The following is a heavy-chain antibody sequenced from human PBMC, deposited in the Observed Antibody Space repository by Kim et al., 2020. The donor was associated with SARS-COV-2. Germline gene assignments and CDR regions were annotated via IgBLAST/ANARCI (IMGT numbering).Heavy chain of an antibody. CDR3: AKEMELYDILTPDY. V-gene: IGHV3-30*18. CDR1: GFTFSSYG. J-gene: IGHJ4*02. CDR2: ISYDGSNK. D-gene: IGHD3-9*01. Sequence: GGSLRLSCAASGFTFSSYGMHWVRQAPGKGLEWVAVISYDGSNKYYADSVKGRFTISRDNSKNTLYLQMNSLRAEDTAVYYCAKEMELYDILTPDYWGQGTLVTVSS.